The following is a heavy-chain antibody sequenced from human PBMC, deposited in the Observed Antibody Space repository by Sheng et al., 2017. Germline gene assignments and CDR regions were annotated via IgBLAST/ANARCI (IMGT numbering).Heavy chain of an antibody. V-gene: IGHV1-8*01. D-gene: IGHD3-16*01. CDR2: MNSNSGNT. Sequence: QVQLVQSGAEVKKPGASVKVSCKASGYTFTRYGINWVRQATGQGLEWMGWMNSNSGNTGYAQKFQGRVSMTRNTSISTAYMELSSLTSEDTAVYYCARSSGETTTFWGFDPWGQGTLVTVSS. J-gene: IGHJ5*02. CDR1: GYTFTRYG. CDR3: ARSSGETTTFWGFDP.